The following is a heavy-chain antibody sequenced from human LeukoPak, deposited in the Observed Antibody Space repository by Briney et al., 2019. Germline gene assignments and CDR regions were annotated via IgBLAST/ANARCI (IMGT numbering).Heavy chain of an antibody. D-gene: IGHD3-10*01. V-gene: IGHV4-4*07. CDR1: GGSIRNYY. J-gene: IGHJ5*02. Sequence: SETLSLTCTVSGGSIRNYYWNWIRQPAGKGLEWIGRMHTSGSTNYSPSLKSRLTMSVDTSKNQFSLKLRSLIAADTAVYYCARDSGSGYYEAWGQGTLVTVSS. CDR3: ARDSGSGYYEA. CDR2: MHTSGST.